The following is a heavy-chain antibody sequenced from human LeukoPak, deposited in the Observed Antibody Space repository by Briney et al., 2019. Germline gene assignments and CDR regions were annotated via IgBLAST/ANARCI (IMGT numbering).Heavy chain of an antibody. CDR2: INPAGGST. Sequence: APVKASCTASGYTFTSYYIHWVRQAPGQGLEWMGIINPAGGSTTYAQKFQGSRLTLTRDTSTSTVYMELSSLRSEDTAVYYCARGRGVHDSHTYDYFDYWGQGSLVTLSS. CDR3: ARGRGVHDSHTYDYFDY. V-gene: IGHV1-46*01. CDR1: GYTFTSYY. D-gene: IGHD3-22*01. J-gene: IGHJ4*02.